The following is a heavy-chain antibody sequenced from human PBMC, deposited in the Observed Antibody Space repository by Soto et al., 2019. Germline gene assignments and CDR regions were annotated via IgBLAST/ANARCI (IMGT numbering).Heavy chain of an antibody. CDR3: ARDVGALDY. D-gene: IGHD2-15*01. Sequence: QVQLVQSGAEVKKPGASVKVSCKASGYTFTSYATHWGRQAPGQRLECMGCINAGNGNTKYSQKFQGRVTITRDTSASTAYMELSSLRSEDTAVYYCARDVGALDYWGQGTLVTVSS. V-gene: IGHV1-3*01. CDR2: INAGNGNT. J-gene: IGHJ4*02. CDR1: GYTFTSYA.